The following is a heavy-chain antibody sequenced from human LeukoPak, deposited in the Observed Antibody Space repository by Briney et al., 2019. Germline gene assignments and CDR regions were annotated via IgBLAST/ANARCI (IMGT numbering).Heavy chain of an antibody. Sequence: SVKVSCKASGGTFSSYAISWVRQAPGQGLEWMGRIIPILGIANYAQKFQGRVTITADKSTSTAYMELSSLRSEDTAVYYCATHPDYYDSSGYYSGSSDYWGQGTLVTVSS. CDR3: ATHPDYYDSSGYYSGSSDY. D-gene: IGHD3-22*01. CDR2: IIPILGIA. V-gene: IGHV1-69*04. CDR1: GGTFSSYA. J-gene: IGHJ4*02.